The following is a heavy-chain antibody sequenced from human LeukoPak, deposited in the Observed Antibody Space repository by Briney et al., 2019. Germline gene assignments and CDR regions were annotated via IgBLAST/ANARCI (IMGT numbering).Heavy chain of an antibody. V-gene: IGHV6-1*01. CDR1: GDSVSSNSGA. Sequence: SQTLSLTCAISGDSVSSNSGAWNWIRQFPSRGLEWLGRTYYRSKWYNDYAVSVRSRITINPDTSKNQFSLQLNSVTPEDTAVYYCASGPPPGFDIWGQGTMVTVSS. CDR2: TYYRSKWYN. J-gene: IGHJ3*02. CDR3: ASGPPPGFDI.